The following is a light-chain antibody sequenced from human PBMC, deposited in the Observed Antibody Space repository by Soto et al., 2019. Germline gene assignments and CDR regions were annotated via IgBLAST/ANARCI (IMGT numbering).Light chain of an antibody. Sequence: DIYMTQSPSSLSASVGDRVIITCRTSQDVDNRLGWFQQKPGKARKSLIYRASNLQSGVPSRFIGRGSGTEFTLTINNLQPEDFATYFCQQYHDYPLTFGGGTTVDIK. CDR1: QDVDNR. CDR3: QQYHDYPLT. CDR2: RAS. J-gene: IGKJ4*01. V-gene: IGKV1-16*01.